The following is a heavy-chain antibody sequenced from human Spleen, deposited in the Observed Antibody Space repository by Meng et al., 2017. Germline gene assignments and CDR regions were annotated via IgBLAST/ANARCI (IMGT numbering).Heavy chain of an antibody. CDR1: GFTFSSYA. CDR3: ARDLTVDTAMVGPFDY. CDR2: FSGSGDST. J-gene: IGHJ4*02. V-gene: IGHV3-23*01. Sequence: GESLKISCAASGFTFSSYAMSWVRQVPGKGLEWVSAFSGSGDSTYYEDSVKGRFPFFRDNSKNTLYLQKNSLKAEDTAVYYCARDLTVDTAMVGPFDYWGQGTLVTVSS. D-gene: IGHD5-18*01.